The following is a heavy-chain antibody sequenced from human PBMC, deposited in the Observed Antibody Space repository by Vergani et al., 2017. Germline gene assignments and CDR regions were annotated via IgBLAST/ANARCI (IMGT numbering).Heavy chain of an antibody. CDR1: GGSFRGYY. J-gene: IGHJ5*02. V-gene: IGHV4-34*01. CDR2: INHSGST. Sequence: QVQLQQWGAGLLKPSETLSLTCAGYGGSFRGYYWSWIRQPPGKGLEWIGEINHSGSTNYKPSLNRRVTISVDTSKNQFSLKLSSVTAADTAVYYCARYLEWLLYLDPWGQGTLVTVSS. CDR3: ARYLEWLLYLDP. D-gene: IGHD3-3*01.